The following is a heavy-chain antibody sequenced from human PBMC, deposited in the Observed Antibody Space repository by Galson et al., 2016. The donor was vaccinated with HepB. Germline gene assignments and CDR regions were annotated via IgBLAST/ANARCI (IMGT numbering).Heavy chain of an antibody. V-gene: IGHV6-1*01. CDR2: TFYRSSWQN. D-gene: IGHD7-27*01. J-gene: IGHJ4*02. CDR1: GDSVSSHSAG. CDR3: ARSYLLGRGFGW. Sequence: CAISGDSVSSHSAGWNWIRQSPSRGLEWLGRTFYRSSWQNDYAESVKSRITINPDTSKNQFSLQLNSVTPEDTAVYSCARSYLLGRGFGWWGQGTLVTVSS.